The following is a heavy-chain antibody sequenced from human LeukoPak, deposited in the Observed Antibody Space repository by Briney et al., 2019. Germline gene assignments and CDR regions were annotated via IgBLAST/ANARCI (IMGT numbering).Heavy chain of an antibody. CDR2: ISGSGGSA. CDR1: GFTFSSYA. CDR3: AKAGRGITGTPFDY. V-gene: IGHV3-23*01. D-gene: IGHD1-20*01. Sequence: HPGGSLRLSCAASGFTFSSYAMSWVRQAPGKGLEWVSAISGSGGSAYYADSVKGRFTISRDNSKNTLYLQMNSLRAEDTAVYYCAKAGRGITGTPFDYWGQGTLVTVSS. J-gene: IGHJ4*02.